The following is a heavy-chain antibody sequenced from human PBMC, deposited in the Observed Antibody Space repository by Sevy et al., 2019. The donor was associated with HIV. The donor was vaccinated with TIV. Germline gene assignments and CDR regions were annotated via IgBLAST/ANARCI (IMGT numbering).Heavy chain of an antibody. CDR3: ATVGLRYYSGASSYQGDWFDP. CDR1: GYTLTKLS. CDR2: FDPQDGET. V-gene: IGHV1-24*01. Sequence: ASVKVSCKVSGYTLTKLSIHWVRQAPGKGLEWMGDFDPQDGETIYAERFQGRLTMTVDTSKDTAYMELSSLTSEDTAVYYCATVGLRYYSGASSYQGDWFDPWGQGTLVTVSS. D-gene: IGHD2-15*01. J-gene: IGHJ5*02.